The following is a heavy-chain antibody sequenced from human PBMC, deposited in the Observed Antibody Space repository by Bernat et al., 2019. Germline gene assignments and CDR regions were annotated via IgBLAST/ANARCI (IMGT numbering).Heavy chain of an antibody. CDR1: GFTFSSYA. D-gene: IGHD5-12*01. J-gene: IGHJ3*02. V-gene: IGHV3-30*01. Sequence: QVQLVESGGGVVQPGRSLRLSCAASGFTFSSYAMHWVRQAPGKGLEWVAVISYDGSNKYYADPVKGRFTISRDNSKNTLYLQMNSLRAEDTAVYYCARDSGYDRGAFDIWGQGTLVTVSS. CDR2: ISYDGSNK. CDR3: ARDSGYDRGAFDI.